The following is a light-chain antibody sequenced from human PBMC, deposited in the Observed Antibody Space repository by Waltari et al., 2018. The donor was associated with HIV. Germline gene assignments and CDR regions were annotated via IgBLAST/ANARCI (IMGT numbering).Light chain of an antibody. CDR1: QSIGTS. J-gene: IGKJ4*01. CDR3: QQRSNWPPLT. Sequence: EIVLTQSPATLSVSPGDTATLSCRASQSIGTSLAWYQQKPGQAPSLIIYDASRGAIGIPARFSGSGSGTDFTLTISNVEPEDFAVYYCQQRSNWPPLTFGGGTKVEIK. CDR2: DAS. V-gene: IGKV3-11*01.